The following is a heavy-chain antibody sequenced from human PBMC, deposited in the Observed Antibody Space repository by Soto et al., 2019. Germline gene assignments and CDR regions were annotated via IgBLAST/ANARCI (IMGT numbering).Heavy chain of an antibody. J-gene: IGHJ4*02. D-gene: IGHD2-15*01. Sequence: QVQLVESGGGVVQPGRSLRLSCAASGFTFSSYAMHWVRQAPGKGLEWVAVISYDGSNKYYADSVKGRFTISRDNSKNTLYLQMNSLRAEDTAVYYWAGAFVVRSPIDYWGQGTLVTVSS. V-gene: IGHV3-30-3*01. CDR3: AGAFVVRSPIDY. CDR2: ISYDGSNK. CDR1: GFTFSSYA.